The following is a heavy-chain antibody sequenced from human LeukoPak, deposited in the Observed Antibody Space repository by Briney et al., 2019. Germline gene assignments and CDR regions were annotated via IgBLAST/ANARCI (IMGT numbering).Heavy chain of an antibody. CDR3: VREMDAHPRIVV. Sequence: PSETLSLTCTVSGGSISSYYWSWIRQPPGKGLEWIGYIYYSGSTYYNPSLKSRVIISVDTSKNQFSLNLNSVTAADTAVYYCVREMDAHPRIVVWGQGTLVTVSS. CDR2: IYYSGST. D-gene: IGHD2-21*01. V-gene: IGHV4-59*12. CDR1: GGSISSYY. J-gene: IGHJ1*01.